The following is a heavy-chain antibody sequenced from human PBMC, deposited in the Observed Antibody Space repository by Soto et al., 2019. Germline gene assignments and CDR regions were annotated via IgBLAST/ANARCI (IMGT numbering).Heavy chain of an antibody. CDR3: TRVGVVVQ. Sequence: QLQLQESGPGLVKPSETLSLTCTVSGGSISSSSYYWGWIRQPPGKGLEWIGSIYYSGSTYYNPSLKSRVAISVDTSKNQYSPKLSSVTAADTAAYYCTRVGVVVQWGQGTLVTVSS. D-gene: IGHD3-22*01. V-gene: IGHV4-39*01. CDR2: IYYSGST. CDR1: GGSISSSSYY. J-gene: IGHJ4*02.